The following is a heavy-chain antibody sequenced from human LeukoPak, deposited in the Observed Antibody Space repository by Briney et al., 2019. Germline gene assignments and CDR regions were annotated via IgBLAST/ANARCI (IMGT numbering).Heavy chain of an antibody. D-gene: IGHD3-22*01. CDR1: GYSTSSGYY. CDR3: ARHNWVAPSGYPYYFDY. CDR2: IYHSGST. J-gene: IGHJ4*02. Sequence: KPSETLSLTCTVSGYSTSSGYYWGWIRQPPGKGLEWIGSIYHSGSTYYNPPLKSRVTISVDTSKNQFSLKLSSVTAADTAVYYCARHNWVAPSGYPYYFDYWGQGTLVTVSS. V-gene: IGHV4-38-2*02.